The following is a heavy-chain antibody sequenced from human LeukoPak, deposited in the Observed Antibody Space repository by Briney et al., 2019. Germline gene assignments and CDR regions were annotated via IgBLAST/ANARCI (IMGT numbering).Heavy chain of an antibody. J-gene: IGHJ3*02. D-gene: IGHD2-21*02. V-gene: IGHV1-8*03. CDR2: MNPNSGNT. CDR3: ARVGSIVVVTATNDALDI. Sequence: ASVKVSCKASGYTFTSYGISWVRQATGQGLEWMGWMNPNSGNTGYTQKFQGRVTITRNTSISTAYMELSRLRSDDPAVYCCARVGSIVVVTATNDALDIWGQGTMVTVSS. CDR1: GYTFTSYG.